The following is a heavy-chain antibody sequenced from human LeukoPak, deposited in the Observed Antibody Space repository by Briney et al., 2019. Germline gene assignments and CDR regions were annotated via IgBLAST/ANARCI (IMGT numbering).Heavy chain of an antibody. CDR2: IIPIFGTA. CDR3: ARGLGSGSYCGY. J-gene: IGHJ4*02. Sequence: ASVKVSCKASGGTFSSYAISWVRQAPGQGLEWMGGIIPIFGTANYAQKFQGRVTITADESTSTAYMELSSLRSEDTAVYYCARGLGSGSYCGYWGQGTLVTVSS. D-gene: IGHD1-26*01. V-gene: IGHV1-69*13. CDR1: GGTFSSYA.